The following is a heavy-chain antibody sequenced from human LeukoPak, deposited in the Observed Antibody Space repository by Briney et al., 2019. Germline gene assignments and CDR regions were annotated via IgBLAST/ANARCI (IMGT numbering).Heavy chain of an antibody. CDR3: ASQYIEVNYYYHMDV. CDR2: INGSGVST. Sequence: GGSLRLSCAASGLTFSSYAMAWVRQASGKGLEWVSTINGSGVSTYYGDSVKGRFTISRDNSKSTLYLQMNSLRVEDTAVYYCASQYIEVNYYYHMDVWGTGTTVIVSS. J-gene: IGHJ6*03. V-gene: IGHV3-23*01. CDR1: GLTFSSYA. D-gene: IGHD5-18*01.